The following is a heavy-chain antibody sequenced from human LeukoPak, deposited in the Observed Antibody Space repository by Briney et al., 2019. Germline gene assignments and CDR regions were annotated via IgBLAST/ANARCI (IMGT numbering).Heavy chain of an antibody. D-gene: IGHD6-13*01. Sequence: PGGSLRLSCAASGFIFSNYSMSWVRQAPGKGPEWVSVITGSGGNTYFADSVKGRFTISKDNSKNTVYLQMSSLRVDDAAVYYCAKAASSSWPSYYYGMDVWGQGTTVTVSS. CDR3: AKAASSSWPSYYYGMDV. J-gene: IGHJ6*02. CDR2: ITGSGGNT. V-gene: IGHV3-23*01. CDR1: GFIFSNYS.